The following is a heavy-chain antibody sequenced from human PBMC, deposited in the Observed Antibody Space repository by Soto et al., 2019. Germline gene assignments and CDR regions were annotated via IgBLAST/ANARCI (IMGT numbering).Heavy chain of an antibody. V-gene: IGHV1-2*02. CDR3: AREVVETSSLWLDP. Sequence: EASVKVSCKTSGHTFTDYYIHWVRKAPGQGLEWMGWINPNSGGTNYAQKFQGRVTMTRDTSISTAYMQLNSLKIDDKAVYYCAREVVETSSLWLDPWGQGTLVTVSS. D-gene: IGHD6-6*01. CDR2: INPNSGGT. J-gene: IGHJ5*02. CDR1: GHTFTDYY.